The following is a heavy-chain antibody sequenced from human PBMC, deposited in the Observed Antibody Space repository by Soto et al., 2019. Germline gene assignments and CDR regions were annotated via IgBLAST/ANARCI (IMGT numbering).Heavy chain of an antibody. D-gene: IGHD2-21*01. CDR3: AKVIVSICWTPSLPNYYYGMDV. J-gene: IGHJ6*02. Sequence: GGSLRLSCAASGSTFSSYGMHWVRQAPGKGLEWVAVISYDGSNKYYADSVKGRFTISRDNSKNTLYLQMNSLRAEDTAVYYCAKVIVSICWTPSLPNYYYGMDVGGQGTTVTGSS. CDR1: GSTFSSYG. CDR2: ISYDGSNK. V-gene: IGHV3-30*18.